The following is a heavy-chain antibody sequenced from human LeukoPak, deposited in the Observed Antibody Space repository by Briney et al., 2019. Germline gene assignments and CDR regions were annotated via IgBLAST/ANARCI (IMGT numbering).Heavy chain of an antibody. D-gene: IGHD3-10*01. J-gene: IGHJ5*02. CDR2: IYTSGST. Sequence: SQTLSLTCTVSGGSISSGSHYWSWLRQPAGKGLEWIGRIYTSGSTNYNPSLKSRVTISVDTSKNQFSLKLSSVTAADTAVYYCARGVSTMVRGVMDWLDPWGQGTLVTVSS. CDR1: GGSISSGSHY. CDR3: ARGVSTMVRGVMDWLDP. V-gene: IGHV4-61*02.